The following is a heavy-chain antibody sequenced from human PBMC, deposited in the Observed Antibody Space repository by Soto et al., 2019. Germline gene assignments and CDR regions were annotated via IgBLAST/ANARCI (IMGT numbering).Heavy chain of an antibody. D-gene: IGHD4-17*01. CDR3: ARGWVTNDWFGP. CDR1: GYTFTSYA. Sequence: QVQLVQSGAEEKKPGASVKVSCKASGYTFTSYAMHWVRQAPGQRLEWMGWINAGNGNTKYSQKFQGRVTITRDTSTSIAYMELRLLRSEDTAVFYWARGWVTNDWFGPWCQVTLVTVSS. CDR2: INAGNGNT. J-gene: IGHJ5*02. V-gene: IGHV1-3*05.